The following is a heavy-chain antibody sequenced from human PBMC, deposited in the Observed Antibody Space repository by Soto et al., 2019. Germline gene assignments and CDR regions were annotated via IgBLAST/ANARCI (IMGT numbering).Heavy chain of an antibody. CDR3: ARCLHCSNGGRFDP. Sequence: SETLSLTCAVSGVPIGSPNWWTWVRQAPGKGLEWIGEMWPSGGTTYNPSLRNRVTISVDNSKNHLSLTLTSVTAADTAIYYCARCLHCSNGGRFDPWGQGALVTVSS. D-gene: IGHD2-8*01. CDR2: MWPSGGT. V-gene: IGHV4-4*02. J-gene: IGHJ5*02. CDR1: GVPIGSPNW.